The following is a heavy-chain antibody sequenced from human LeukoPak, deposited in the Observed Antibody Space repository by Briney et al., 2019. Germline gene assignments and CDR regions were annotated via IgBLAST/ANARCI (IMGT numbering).Heavy chain of an antibody. CDR1: GFTVSSNY. D-gene: IGHD1-7*01. CDR3: ARAKGQCASWNYYFDY. CDR2: IYSGGST. Sequence: GGSLRLSCAASGFTVSSNYMSWVRQAPGKGLEWVSVIYSGGSTYYADSVKGRFTISRDNSKNTLYLQMNSLRAEDTAVYYCARAKGQCASWNYYFDYWGQGTLVTVSS. V-gene: IGHV3-53*01. J-gene: IGHJ4*02.